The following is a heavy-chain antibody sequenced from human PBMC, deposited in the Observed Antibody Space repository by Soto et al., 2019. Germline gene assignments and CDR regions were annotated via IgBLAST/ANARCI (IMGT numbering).Heavy chain of an antibody. CDR3: ARPLHPEDYYPFDY. J-gene: IGHJ4*02. Sequence: QLQLQESGPGLVKPSETLSLTCTVSGGSISSSSYYWGWIRQPPGKGLEWIGSIYYSGSTYYNPTLKSRVTISVDTSKNQFSLKLSSVTAADTAVYYCARPLHPEDYYPFDYWGQGTLVTVSS. V-gene: IGHV4-39*01. D-gene: IGHD1-26*01. CDR2: IYYSGST. CDR1: GGSISSSSYY.